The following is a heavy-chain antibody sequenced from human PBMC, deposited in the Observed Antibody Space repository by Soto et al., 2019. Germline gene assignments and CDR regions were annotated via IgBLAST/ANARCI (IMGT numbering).Heavy chain of an antibody. Sequence: QVQLVESGGGLVQTSGSLRIACVASGFTFSDYYMSWVRQAPWKGLEWVSYISSSGNTIYYADSVKGRFTISRDNAKNSVYLQMNSLRAEDTALYFCAKMSSENYYDPVFSWGQGTLVTVSS. CDR1: GFTFSDYY. V-gene: IGHV3-11*01. CDR2: ISSSGNTI. CDR3: AKMSSENYYDPVFS. D-gene: IGHD3-22*01. J-gene: IGHJ4*02.